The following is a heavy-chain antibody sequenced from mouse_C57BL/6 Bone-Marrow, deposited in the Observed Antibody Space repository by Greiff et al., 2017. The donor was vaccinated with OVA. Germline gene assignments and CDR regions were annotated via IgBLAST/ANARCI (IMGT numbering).Heavy chain of an antibody. V-gene: IGHV1-82*01. D-gene: IGHD2-3*01. J-gene: IGHJ2*01. Sequence: QVQLKESGPELVKPGASVKISCKASGYAFSSSWMNWVKQRPGKGLEWIGRIYPGDGDTNYNGKFKGKATLTADKSSSTAYMQLSSLTSEDSAVYCCARSTMARWLLDYWGQGTTLTVSS. CDR3: ARSTMARWLLDY. CDR2: IYPGDGDT. CDR1: GYAFSSSW.